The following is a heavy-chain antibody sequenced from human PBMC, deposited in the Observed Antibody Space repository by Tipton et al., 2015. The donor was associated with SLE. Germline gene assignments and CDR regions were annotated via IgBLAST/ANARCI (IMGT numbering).Heavy chain of an antibody. V-gene: IGHV4-4*08. CDR1: GGSIRSYY. Sequence: TLSLTCSVSGGSIRSYYWSWIRQSPGRGLEWIGSIFHSGRTFYSPSSGTTNYNPSLASRVTISLDTPKNQFSLKLTAVTAADTAVYYCAKADGVVGGQAPYWYFGLWGRGTLVTVSS. CDR2: IFHSGRTFYSPSSGTT. CDR3: AKADGVVGGQAPYWYFGL. J-gene: IGHJ2*01. D-gene: IGHD1-26*01.